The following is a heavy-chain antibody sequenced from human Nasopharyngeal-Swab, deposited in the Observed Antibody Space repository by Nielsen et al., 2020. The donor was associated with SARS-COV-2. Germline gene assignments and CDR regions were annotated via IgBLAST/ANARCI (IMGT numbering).Heavy chain of an antibody. V-gene: IGHV3-73*01. CDR1: GFTFSGSA. CDR3: TGPARYCSSTSCYNNDY. D-gene: IGHD2-2*02. J-gene: IGHJ4*02. Sequence: GGSLRLSCAASGFTFSGSAMHWVRQASGKGLEWVGRIRSKANSYATAYAASVKGRFTISRDDSKNTAYLQMNSLKTEDTAVYYCTGPARYCSSTSCYNNDYWGQGTLVTVSS. CDR2: IRSKANSYAT.